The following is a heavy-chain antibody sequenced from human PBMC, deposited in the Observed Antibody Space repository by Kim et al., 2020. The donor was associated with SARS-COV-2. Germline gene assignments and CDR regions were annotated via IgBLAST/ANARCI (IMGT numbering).Heavy chain of an antibody. D-gene: IGHD6-19*01. CDR2: THNKASGYTT. Sequence: GGSLRLSCVASGFTFSDHHIDWVRQASGKGLEWVGRTHNKASGYTTYHAASVKGRFTMSRDDSQNSVFLQMNSLKTEDTDVYYCVSHCPSSSCFGYWGQG. CDR1: GFTFSDHH. J-gene: IGHJ4*02. CDR3: VSHCPSSSCFGY. V-gene: IGHV3-72*01.